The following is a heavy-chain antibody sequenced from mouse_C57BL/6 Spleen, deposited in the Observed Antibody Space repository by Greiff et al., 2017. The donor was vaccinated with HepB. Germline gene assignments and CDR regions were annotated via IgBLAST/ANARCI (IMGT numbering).Heavy chain of an antibody. CDR2: IYPRDGST. Sequence: QVQLQQSDAELVKPGASVKISCKVSGYTFTDHTIHWMKQRPEQGLEWIGYIYPRDGSTKYNEKFKGKATLTADKSSSTAYMQLNSLTSEDSAVYFCAREEDYYGSSYEAYAMDYWGQGTSVTVSS. J-gene: IGHJ4*01. V-gene: IGHV1-78*01. D-gene: IGHD1-1*01. CDR3: AREEDYYGSSYEAYAMDY. CDR1: GYTFTDHT.